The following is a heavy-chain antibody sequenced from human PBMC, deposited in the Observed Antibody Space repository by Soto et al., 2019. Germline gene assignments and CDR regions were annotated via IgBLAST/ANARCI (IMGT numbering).Heavy chain of an antibody. V-gene: IGHV3-30-3*01. CDR1: GFPFSAEA. CDR2: ISYDGNNK. CDR3: ARDYSSGWCLDY. D-gene: IGHD6-13*01. Sequence: QVPLVESGGGVVQPGNSLRLSCAGSGFPFSAEAMHWVRQAPGKGLEWVAAISYDGNNKQHADSVKGRFTVSRDNSKNTLYLQINSLRPEDTAVYYCARDYSSGWCLDYWGQGSLVTVSS. J-gene: IGHJ4*02.